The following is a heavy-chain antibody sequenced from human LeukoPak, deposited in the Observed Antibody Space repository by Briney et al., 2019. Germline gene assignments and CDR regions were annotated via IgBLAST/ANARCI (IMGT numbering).Heavy chain of an antibody. V-gene: IGHV4-59*01. CDR3: ARSDSQHYYYAMDV. J-gene: IGHJ6*02. CDR2: IYFSGST. CDR1: GGSISTYY. Sequence: PSETLSLTCTVSGGSISTYYWNWIRQPPGKGLEWVGYIYFSGSTNHNPSLKSRVTISVDPSKNQFSLRLTSVTAADTAVYYCARSDSQHYYYAMDVWGQGTTVTVS. D-gene: IGHD5-18*01.